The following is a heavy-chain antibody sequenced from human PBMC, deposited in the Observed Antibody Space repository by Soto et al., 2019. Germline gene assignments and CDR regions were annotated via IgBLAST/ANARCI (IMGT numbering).Heavy chain of an antibody. J-gene: IGHJ2*01. D-gene: IGHD6-6*01. CDR2: ISSSSSTI. CDR3: ARDIHSSSSYWYFDL. V-gene: IGHV3-48*02. Sequence: GGSLRLSCAASGFTFSSYSINWVRQAPGKGLEWVSYISSSSSTIYYADSVKGRFTISRDNAKNSLYLQMNSLRDEDTAVYYCARDIHSSSSYWYFDLWGRGTLVTVSS. CDR1: GFTFSSYS.